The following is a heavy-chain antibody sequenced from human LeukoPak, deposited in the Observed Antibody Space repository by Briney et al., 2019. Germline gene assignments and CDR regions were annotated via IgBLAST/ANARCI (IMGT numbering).Heavy chain of an antibody. CDR1: GGSISSSSYY. V-gene: IGHV4-39*01. Sequence: PSETLSLTCTVSGGSISSSSYYWGWIRQPPGKGLEWIGSIYYSGSTYYNPSLKSRVTISIDTSKNQFSLKLSSVTAADTAVYYCARHPVGSSGWGYYFDYWGQGTLVTVSS. CDR3: ARHPVGSSGWGYYFDY. D-gene: IGHD6-19*01. J-gene: IGHJ4*02. CDR2: IYYSGST.